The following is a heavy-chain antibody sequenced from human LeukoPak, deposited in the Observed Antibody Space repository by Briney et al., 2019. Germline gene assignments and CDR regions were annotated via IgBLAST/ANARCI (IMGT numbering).Heavy chain of an antibody. CDR2: INHSGST. J-gene: IGHJ4*02. CDR3: ARGVPPHY. V-gene: IGHV4-34*01. Sequence: SETLSLTCTVSGGSISSYYWSWIRQPPGKGLEWIGEINHSGSTNYNPSLKSRVTISVDTSKNQFSLKLSSVTAADTAVYYCARGVPPHYWGQGTLVTVSS. CDR1: GGSISSYY.